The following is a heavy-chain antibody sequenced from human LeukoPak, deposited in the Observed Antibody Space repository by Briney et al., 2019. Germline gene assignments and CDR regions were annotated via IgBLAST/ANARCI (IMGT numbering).Heavy chain of an antibody. D-gene: IGHD3-22*01. CDR1: GFTFSSYS. CDR3: ARVGSGYYYMDY. J-gene: IGHJ4*02. Sequence: GGSLRLSCAASGFTFSSYSMNWVRQAPGQGLEWVSSISSSSSYIYYADSVKGRFTISRDNAKNSLYLQMNSLRAEDTAVYYCARVGSGYYYMDYWGQGTLVTVSS. V-gene: IGHV3-21*01. CDR2: ISSSSSYI.